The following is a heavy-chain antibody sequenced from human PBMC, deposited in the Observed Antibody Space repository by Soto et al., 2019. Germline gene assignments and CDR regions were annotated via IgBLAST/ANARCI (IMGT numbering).Heavy chain of an antibody. V-gene: IGHV3-13*01. Sequence: PGGSLRLSCAASGFTFSSYDMHWVRQATGKGLEWVSAIGTAGGTYYPGSVKGRFTISRENAKNSLYLQMNSLRAGDTAVYYCARAAAAAGDAFDIWGQGTMVTVSS. CDR3: ARAAAAAGDAFDI. D-gene: IGHD6-13*01. J-gene: IGHJ3*02. CDR1: GFTFSSYD. CDR2: IGTAGGT.